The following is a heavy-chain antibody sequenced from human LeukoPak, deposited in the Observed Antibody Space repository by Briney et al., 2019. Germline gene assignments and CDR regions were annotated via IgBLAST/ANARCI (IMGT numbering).Heavy chain of an antibody. CDR2: IFHCGNT. J-gene: IGHJ4*02. D-gene: IGHD3-22*01. Sequence: SETLSLTCTVSGGSMNSYYWSWIRQPQGKGLEWIGHIFHCGNTNDNPSLKSRVTISVDPSKNQFSLRLRSVTAADTAVYYCARTYYDSWGYYEVTYWGQRTLVTVSS. CDR3: ARTYYDSWGYYEVTY. CDR1: GGSMNSYY. V-gene: IGHV4-59*01.